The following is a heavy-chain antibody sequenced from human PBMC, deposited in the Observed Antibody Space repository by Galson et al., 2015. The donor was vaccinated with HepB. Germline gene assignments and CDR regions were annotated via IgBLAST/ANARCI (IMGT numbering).Heavy chain of an antibody. CDR2: ISAYNGNT. CDR1: GYTFTSYG. V-gene: IGHV1-18*04. D-gene: IGHD2-8*01. CDR3: ARDGILMVYAIGIDY. Sequence: SVKVSCKASGYTFTSYGISWVRQAPGQGLEWMGWISAYNGNTNYAQKLQGRVTMTTDTSTSTAYMELRSLRSDDTAVYYCARDGILMVYAIGIDYWGQGTLVTVSS. J-gene: IGHJ4*02.